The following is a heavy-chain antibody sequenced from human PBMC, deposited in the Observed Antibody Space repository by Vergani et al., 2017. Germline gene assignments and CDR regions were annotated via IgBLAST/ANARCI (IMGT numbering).Heavy chain of an antibody. V-gene: IGHV3-7*01. D-gene: IGHD6-25*01. Sequence: EVQLVESGGGLVQPGGSLRLSCAASGFTFSSYWMSWVRQAPGKGLEWVANIKQDGSEKYYVDSVKGRFTISRDNAKNSLYLQMNSLRAEDTAVYYCARVRRPAAYYYYMDVWGKGTTVTVSS. J-gene: IGHJ6*03. CDR3: ARVRRPAAYYYYMDV. CDR1: GFTFSSYW. CDR2: IKQDGSEK.